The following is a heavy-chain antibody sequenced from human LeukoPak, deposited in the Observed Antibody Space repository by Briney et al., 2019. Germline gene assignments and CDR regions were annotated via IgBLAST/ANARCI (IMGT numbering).Heavy chain of an antibody. V-gene: IGHV4-30-4*08. Sequence: SETLSLTCTVSGGSISSGDYYWRWIRQPPGKALEWIGYIYYSGSTYYNPSLKSRVTISVDTSKNQFSLKLSSVTAADTAVYYCARVGGYDADLFDYWGQGTLVTVSS. CDR3: ARVGGYDADLFDY. CDR1: GGSISSGDYY. CDR2: IYYSGST. J-gene: IGHJ4*02. D-gene: IGHD5-12*01.